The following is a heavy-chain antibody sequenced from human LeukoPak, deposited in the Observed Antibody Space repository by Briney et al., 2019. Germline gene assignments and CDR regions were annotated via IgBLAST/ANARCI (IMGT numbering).Heavy chain of an antibody. CDR2: ISRSNNV. CDR1: GFTFSAYD. D-gene: IGHD4-11*01. CDR3: AYSNSFDY. J-gene: IGHJ4*02. Sequence: GGPLRLSFAASGFTFSAYDMNWVRQAPGKGLEWVSYISRSNNVYYADSVKGRFTISRDNAKNSLYLQMNSLRAEDTAVYYCAYSNSFDYWGQGTLVTVSS. V-gene: IGHV3-69-1*01.